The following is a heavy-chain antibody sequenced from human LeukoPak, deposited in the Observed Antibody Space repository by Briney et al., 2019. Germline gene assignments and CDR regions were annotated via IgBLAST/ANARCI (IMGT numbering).Heavy chain of an antibody. J-gene: IGHJ4*02. D-gene: IGHD6-13*01. Sequence: SETLSLTCTVSGGSISSYYWNWIRQPPGKGLEWIGYTSYSDSTRYSPSLKSRVTMSIDTSMNQFSLKVTSVTAADAAVYYCARGSSRFDCWGQGTLVTVSS. CDR3: ARGSSRFDC. CDR1: GGSISSYY. CDR2: TSYSDST. V-gene: IGHV4-59*01.